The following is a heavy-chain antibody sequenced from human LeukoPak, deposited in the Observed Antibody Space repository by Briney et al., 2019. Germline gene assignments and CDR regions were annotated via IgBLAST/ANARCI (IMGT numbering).Heavy chain of an antibody. Sequence: SETLSLTCAVYGGSFSGYYWSWIRQPPGKGLEWIGEINHSGSTNYNPSLKSRVTISVDTSKNQFSLKLSSVTAADTAVYYCARAYYYGSGRPSPYDAFDIWGQGTMVTVSS. V-gene: IGHV4-34*01. J-gene: IGHJ3*02. CDR1: GGSFSGYY. CDR3: ARAYYYGSGRPSPYDAFDI. CDR2: INHSGST. D-gene: IGHD3-10*01.